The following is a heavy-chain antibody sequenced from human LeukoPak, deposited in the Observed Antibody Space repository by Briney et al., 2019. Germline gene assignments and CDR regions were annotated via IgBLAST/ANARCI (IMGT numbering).Heavy chain of an antibody. CDR3: ASFRFFPAASDY. CDR1: GGSFSGYY. V-gene: IGHV4-34*01. CDR2: INHSGST. Sequence: PSETLSLTCAVYGGSFSGYYWSWIRQPPGKGLEWIGEINHSGSTNYNPSLKSRVTISVDTSKNQFSLKLSSVTAADTAVYYCASFRFFPAASDYWGQGTLVTVSS. D-gene: IGHD2-2*01. J-gene: IGHJ4*02.